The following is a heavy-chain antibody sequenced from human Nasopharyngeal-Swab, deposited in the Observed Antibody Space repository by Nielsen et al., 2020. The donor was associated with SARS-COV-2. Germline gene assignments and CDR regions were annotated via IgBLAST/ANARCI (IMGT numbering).Heavy chain of an antibody. D-gene: IGHD2-2*01. CDR2: IAHDASNE. V-gene: IGHV3-30*03. J-gene: IGHJ4*02. Sequence: GESLKISCAASGFTFSSFGMHWVRQAPGKGLEWVAFIAHDASNEYYGDSVKGRFSISRDTSENTLHLQLNSLRDEDTAVYYCVREGGTSGRAGYFDYWGQGTLVTVSS. CDR3: VREGGTSGRAGYFDY. CDR1: GFTFSSFG.